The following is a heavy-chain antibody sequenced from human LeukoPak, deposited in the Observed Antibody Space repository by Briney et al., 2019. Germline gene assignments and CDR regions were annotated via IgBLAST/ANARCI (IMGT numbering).Heavy chain of an antibody. CDR3: ARSLRGVSPPRHDY. Sequence: ASVKVSCKASGYTFTGYYMHWVRQAPGQGLEWMGWINPNSGGTNYAQKFQGRVTMTRDTSISTAYMELSRLRSDDTAVYYCARSLRGVSPPRHDYWGQGTLVTVSS. D-gene: IGHD3-10*01. V-gene: IGHV1-2*02. J-gene: IGHJ4*02. CDR2: INPNSGGT. CDR1: GYTFTGYY.